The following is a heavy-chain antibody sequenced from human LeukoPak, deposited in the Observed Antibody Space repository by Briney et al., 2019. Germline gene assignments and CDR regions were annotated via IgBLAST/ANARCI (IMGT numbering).Heavy chain of an antibody. D-gene: IGHD2-2*01. CDR2: IRDKANNYAT. Sequence: GGSLKLSCVASGFAFSASAVHWVRQTSAKGLEWVGRIRDKANNYATSYAASVKGRFTISRDDSEDTAYLQMISLKIEDTAIYYCTTSVRTSSWDFDYWGQGSLVTVSS. CDR3: TTSVRTSSWDFDY. V-gene: IGHV3-73*01. CDR1: GFAFSASA. J-gene: IGHJ4*02.